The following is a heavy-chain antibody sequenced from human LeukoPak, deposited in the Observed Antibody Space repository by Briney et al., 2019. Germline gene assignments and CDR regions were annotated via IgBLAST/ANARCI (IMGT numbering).Heavy chain of an antibody. D-gene: IGHD3/OR15-3a*01. V-gene: IGHV3-23*01. J-gene: IGHJ3*02. Sequence: GGSLRLSCAASGFTFSSYAMNWVRQAPGKGLEWVSAISDSGGSTYYADSVKGRFTISRDNSKNTLYLQMNSLRAEDTAVYYCAKDPGSYWTDDAFDIWGQGTMVTVSS. CDR1: GFTFSSYA. CDR2: ISDSGGST. CDR3: AKDPGSYWTDDAFDI.